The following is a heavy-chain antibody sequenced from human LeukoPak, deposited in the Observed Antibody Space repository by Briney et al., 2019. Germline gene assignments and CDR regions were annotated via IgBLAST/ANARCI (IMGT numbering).Heavy chain of an antibody. CDR3: ARVGITIFGVGPEYFQH. Sequence: GSLRLSCAASGFTVSSNCMSWVRQPPGKGLEWIGYIYYTGSTNYNPSLKSRVTISVDTSKNQFSLKLTSVTAAGTAVYYCARVGITIFGVGPEYFQHWGQGTLVTVSS. V-gene: IGHV4-59*02. CDR1: GFTVSSNC. CDR2: IYYTGST. J-gene: IGHJ1*01. D-gene: IGHD3-3*01.